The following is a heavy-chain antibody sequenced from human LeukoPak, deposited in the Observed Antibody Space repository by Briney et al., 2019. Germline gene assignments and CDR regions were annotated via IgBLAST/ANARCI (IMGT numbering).Heavy chain of an antibody. Sequence: GGSLRLSCAGSGFTFSGYAMSWVRQAPGKGLEWVSAISGSGSDTFYADSVKGRFTISRDNSKNTLSVQMNSLRAEDTAVYYCAKALTGWGAHDYWGQGALVTVSS. CDR1: GFTFSGYA. CDR2: ISGSGSDT. V-gene: IGHV3-23*01. J-gene: IGHJ4*02. CDR3: AKALTGWGAHDY. D-gene: IGHD3-9*01.